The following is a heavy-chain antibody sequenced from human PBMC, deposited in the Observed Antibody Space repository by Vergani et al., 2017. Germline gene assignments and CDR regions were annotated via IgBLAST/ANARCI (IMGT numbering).Heavy chain of an antibody. CDR3: ARDLSTSVAGILYGMDV. V-gene: IGHV3-66*01. CDR1: GFTVSSNY. D-gene: IGHD6-19*01. J-gene: IGHJ6*02. Sequence: EVQLVESGGGLVQPGGSLRLSCAASGFTVSSNYMSWVRQAPGKGLEWVSVIYSGGSTYYADSVKGRITISRDNSKNTLYLQMNSLRAEDTAVYYCARDLSTSVAGILYGMDVWGQGTTVTVSS. CDR2: IYSGGST.